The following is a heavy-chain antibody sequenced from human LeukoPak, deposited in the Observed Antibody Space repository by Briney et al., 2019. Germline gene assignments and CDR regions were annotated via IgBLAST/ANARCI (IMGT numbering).Heavy chain of an antibody. D-gene: IGHD2-21*02. Sequence: GGSLRLSCAASGFTFSSYAMSWVRQAPGKGLEWVSAISGSGGSTYYADSVKGRFTISRDNSKNTLYLQMNSLRAEDTAVYYCAKDHVVVVTAIRRGYFDYWGQGTLVTVSS. J-gene: IGHJ4*02. V-gene: IGHV3-23*01. CDR3: AKDHVVVVTAIRRGYFDY. CDR1: GFTFSSYA. CDR2: ISGSGGST.